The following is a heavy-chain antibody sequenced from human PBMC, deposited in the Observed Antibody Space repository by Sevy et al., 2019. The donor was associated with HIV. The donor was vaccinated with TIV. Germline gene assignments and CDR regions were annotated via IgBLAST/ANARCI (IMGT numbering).Heavy chain of an antibody. Sequence: GGSLRLSCAASGFTFNSYAMSWVRQAPGKGLEWVSAISGSGGSTYYADSVKGRFTISRDNSKNSLYLQMNSLRAEDTDVYYCAKDEVYDAFDIWGQGTTVTVSS. J-gene: IGHJ3*02. V-gene: IGHV3-23*01. CDR1: GFTFNSYA. CDR2: ISGSGGST. CDR3: AKDEVYDAFDI.